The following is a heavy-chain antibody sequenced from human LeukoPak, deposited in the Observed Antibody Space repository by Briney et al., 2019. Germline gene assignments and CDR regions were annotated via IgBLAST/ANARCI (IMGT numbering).Heavy chain of an antibody. V-gene: IGHV1-2*02. CDR3: ARAALGVVVAAKGEVGWFDP. CDR1: GYTFTGYY. CDR2: IYPNSGGT. J-gene: IGHJ5*02. D-gene: IGHD2-15*01. Sequence: ASVKVSCKASGYTFTGYYMHCVRQPPGQGPEGMMWIYPNSGGTNYAQKFQGRVTMTRDTSISTAYMELSRLRSDDTAVYYCARAALGVVVAAKGEVGWFDPWGQGTLVTVSS.